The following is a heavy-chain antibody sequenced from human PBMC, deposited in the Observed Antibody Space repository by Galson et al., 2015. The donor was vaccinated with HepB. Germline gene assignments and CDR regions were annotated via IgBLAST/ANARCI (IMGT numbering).Heavy chain of an antibody. D-gene: IGHD1-26*01. J-gene: IGHJ6*02. Sequence: SVRLSCAASGFTFSGYAMNWVRQAPGKGLEWMAAINRSGGGTNYADSVKGRFTISRDNSTNTAYLEMSSLGAEDTAVYYCARWEGAERVGGPYYYSGMDVWGQGTPVTVSS. CDR3: ARWEGAERVGGPYYYSGMDV. CDR1: GFTFSGYA. CDR2: INRSGGGT. V-gene: IGHV3-23*01.